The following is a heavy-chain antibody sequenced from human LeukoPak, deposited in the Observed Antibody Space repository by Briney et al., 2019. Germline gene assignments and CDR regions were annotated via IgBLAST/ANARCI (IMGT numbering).Heavy chain of an antibody. CDR2: IYYSGST. V-gene: IGHV4-59*11. J-gene: IGHJ6*03. D-gene: IGHD4/OR15-4a*01. Sequence: PSETLSLTCTVSGGSISSHYWSWIRQPPGKGLEWIGYIYYSGSTNYNPSLKSRVTISVDTSKNQFSLKLSSVTAADTAVYYCARDGLSYYYYYMDVWGKGTTVTLSS. CDR1: GGSISSHY. CDR3: ARDGLSYYYYYMDV.